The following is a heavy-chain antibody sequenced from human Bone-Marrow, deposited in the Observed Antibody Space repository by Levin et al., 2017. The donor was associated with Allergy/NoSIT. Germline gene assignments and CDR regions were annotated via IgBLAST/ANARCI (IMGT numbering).Heavy chain of an antibody. D-gene: IGHD3-22*01. J-gene: IGHJ4*02. Sequence: GGSLRLSCVASGFTLDEYAMHWVRQAPGKGLEWVSGISWNSGITDYADSVKGRFTISRDNAKNSLYLQMDSLRAEDTAFYYWAKTTRTVIDDPFDSWGQGTLVTVSS. CDR2: ISWNSGIT. CDR1: GFTLDEYA. V-gene: IGHV3-9*01. CDR3: AKTTRTVIDDPFDS.